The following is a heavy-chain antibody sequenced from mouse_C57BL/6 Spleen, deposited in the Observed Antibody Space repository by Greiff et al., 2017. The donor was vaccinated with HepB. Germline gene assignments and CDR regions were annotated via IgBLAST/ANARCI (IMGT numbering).Heavy chain of an antibody. CDR2: IYPGGGYT. J-gene: IGHJ1*03. V-gene: IGHV1-63*01. D-gene: IGHD2-2*01. CDR3: ARKRDGYDRDWYFEV. CDR1: GYTFTNYW. Sequence: VQLQQSGAELVRPGTSVKMSCKASGYTFTNYWIGWAKQRPGHGLEWIGDIYPGGGYTNYNEKFKGKATLTADKSSSTAYMQFSSLTSEDSAIYYCARKRDGYDRDWYFEVWGTGTTVTVSS.